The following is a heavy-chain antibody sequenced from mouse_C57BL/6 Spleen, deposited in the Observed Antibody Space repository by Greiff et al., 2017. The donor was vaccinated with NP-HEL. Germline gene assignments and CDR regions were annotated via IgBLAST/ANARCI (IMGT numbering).Heavy chain of an antibody. J-gene: IGHJ4*01. CDR1: GFSLTSYG. CDR2: IWSGGST. D-gene: IGHD4-1*02. CDR3: ATPTGLYAMDY. Sequence: VQLVESGPGLVQPSQSLSITCTVSGFSLTSYGVHWVRQSPGKGLEWLGVIWSGGSTDYNAAFISRLSISKDNSKSQVFFKMNSLQADDTAIYYCATPTGLYAMDYWGQGTSVTVSS. V-gene: IGHV2-2*01.